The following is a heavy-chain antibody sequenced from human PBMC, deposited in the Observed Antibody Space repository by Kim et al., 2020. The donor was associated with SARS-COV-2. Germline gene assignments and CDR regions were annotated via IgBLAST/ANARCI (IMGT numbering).Heavy chain of an antibody. Sequence: DSVKSRLTISGDNSKSQLYLQMKGLGAEDTAVYYCAKDAMVRGVIITHFDYWGQGTLVTVSS. J-gene: IGHJ4*02. CDR3: AKDAMVRGVIITHFDY. D-gene: IGHD3-10*01. V-gene: IGHV3-23*01.